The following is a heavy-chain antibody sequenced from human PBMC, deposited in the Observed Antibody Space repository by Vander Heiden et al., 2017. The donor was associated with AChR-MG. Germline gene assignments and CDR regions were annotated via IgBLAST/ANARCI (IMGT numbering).Heavy chain of an antibody. V-gene: IGHV1-18*01. CDR2: VSGHTDVA. CDR3: ARDETGRAKFDY. J-gene: IGHJ4*02. CDR1: GYPFTKYG. Sequence: QVQLVQSGVEMKKWGASVKVSCKASGYPFTKYGMSWVRQAPGGSLEWLGYVSGHTDVANLAPKFRDRVTMATDRSTSTAYLELRSLRSDDTAVYYCARDETGRAKFDYWGQGTLVTVSS.